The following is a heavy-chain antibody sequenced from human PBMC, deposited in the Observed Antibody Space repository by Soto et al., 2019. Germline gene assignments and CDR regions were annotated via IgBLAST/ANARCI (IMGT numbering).Heavy chain of an antibody. J-gene: IGHJ4*02. CDR2: THYSGDT. D-gene: IGHD2-21*01. Sequence: PSETLSLTCTVSVGPFPNGGYYWSWIRQEPGKGLEWIGYTHYSGDTSYNPSLRSRVTISTDTSKTQFSLRLRSVTSADTAVYYCARGDSQVYSVFDHWGQGILDTVSS. CDR1: VGPFPNGGYY. V-gene: IGHV4-31*03. CDR3: ARGDSQVYSVFDH.